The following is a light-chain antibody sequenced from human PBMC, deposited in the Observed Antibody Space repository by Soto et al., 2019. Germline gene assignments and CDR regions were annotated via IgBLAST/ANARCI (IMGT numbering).Light chain of an antibody. CDR3: QQCGGSPLFS. J-gene: IGKJ3*01. CDR2: TTS. CDR1: QSVTSSC. V-gene: IGKV3-20*01. Sequence: IVLTQSPATLSLSPGERATLSCTASQSVTSSCLAWYQRKPGQAPRLLIHTTSTRATDIPDRFSGSGSGTDFTLTISRLQPEDFAVYYCQQCGGSPLFSFGPGTRVD.